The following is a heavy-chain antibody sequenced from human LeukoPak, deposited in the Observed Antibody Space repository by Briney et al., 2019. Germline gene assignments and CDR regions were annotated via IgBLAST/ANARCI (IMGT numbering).Heavy chain of an antibody. Sequence: GGSLRLSCAASGFTVSSKDMSWVRQAPGKGLDWVSVIYSGGSTYYADSVKGRFTISRDNSKNTLYLQMNSLRAEDTAVYYCARDVDYYDILTGYYQHFGMDVWGQGTTVTVSS. CDR2: IYSGGST. D-gene: IGHD3-9*01. CDR1: GFTVSSKD. CDR3: ARDVDYYDILTGYYQHFGMDV. V-gene: IGHV3-53*01. J-gene: IGHJ6*02.